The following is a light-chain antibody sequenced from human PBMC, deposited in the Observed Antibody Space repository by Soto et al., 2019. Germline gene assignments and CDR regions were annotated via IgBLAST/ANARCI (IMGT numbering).Light chain of an antibody. CDR2: SSN. V-gene: IGLV1-44*01. CDR1: SSNIGRNP. Sequence: QSVLTQPPSASGTPGQRVTISCSGSSSNIGRNPVNWYLQLPGTAPKLLIYSSNQRPSGVPDRFSGSKSGPSASLAISGLQSEDEADYYCAAWDDSLNGLYVFGTGTKVTVL. J-gene: IGLJ1*01. CDR3: AAWDDSLNGLYV.